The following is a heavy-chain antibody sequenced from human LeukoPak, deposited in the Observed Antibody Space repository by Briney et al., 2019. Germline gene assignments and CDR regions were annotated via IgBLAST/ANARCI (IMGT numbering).Heavy chain of an antibody. CDR1: GFTFSSYA. CDR2: ISYDGSNK. V-gene: IGHV3-30*04. D-gene: IGHD6-13*01. Sequence: GGSLRLSCAASGFTFSSYAMHWVRQAPGKGLEWVAVISYDGSNKYYADSVKGRFTISRDNSKNTLYLQMNSLRAEDTAVYYCARDRSSSWYRLGAFDIWGQGTMVTVSS. J-gene: IGHJ3*02. CDR3: ARDRSSSWYRLGAFDI.